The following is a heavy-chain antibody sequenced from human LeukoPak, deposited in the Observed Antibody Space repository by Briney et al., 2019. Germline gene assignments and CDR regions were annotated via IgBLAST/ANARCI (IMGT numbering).Heavy chain of an antibody. D-gene: IGHD2-15*01. V-gene: IGHV5-51*01. CDR2: IYPGDSDT. J-gene: IGHJ6*02. CDR1: GYSFTNDW. CDR3: ARHGRAGYCSGGSCYSGGGNYYYYGMDV. Sequence: GESLKISCKGSGYSFTNDWIGWVRQMPGKGLEWMGIIYPGDSDTRYSPSFQGQVTISANKSISTAYLQWSSLEASDTAMYYCARHGRAGYCSGGSCYSGGGNYYYYGMDVWGQGTTVTVSS.